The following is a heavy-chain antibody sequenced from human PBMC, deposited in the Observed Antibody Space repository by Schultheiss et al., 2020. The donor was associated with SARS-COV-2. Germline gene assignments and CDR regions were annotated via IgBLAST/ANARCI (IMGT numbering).Heavy chain of an antibody. CDR1: GFTFSSYS. J-gene: IGHJ4*02. V-gene: IGHV3-23*01. CDR2: ILGIGSST. CDR3: ARDVVATEY. Sequence: GGSLRLSCAASGFTFSSYSMNWVRQAPGKGLEWVSVILGIGSSTYYADSVKGRFTISRDKSKNTLYLQMNSLRAEDTAVYYCARDVVATEYWGQGTLVTVSS. D-gene: IGHD2-15*01.